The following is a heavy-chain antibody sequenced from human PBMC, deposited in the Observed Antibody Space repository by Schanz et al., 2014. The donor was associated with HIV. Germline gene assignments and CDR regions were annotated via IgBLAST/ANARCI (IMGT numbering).Heavy chain of an antibody. J-gene: IGHJ6*02. Sequence: EVQLVESGGGLIQPGESLRLSCEASGFTFGTKWMYWVRRGPGKGLAWVAYITPAGSVTYADSVEGRFTISRDISRNTIYLQMNGLRGEDTAVYYCRAWLLGDHMDVWGQGTTVAVSS. CDR1: GFTFGTKW. CDR2: ITPAGSVT. D-gene: IGHD3-22*01. V-gene: IGHV3-74*01. CDR3: RAWLLGDHMDV.